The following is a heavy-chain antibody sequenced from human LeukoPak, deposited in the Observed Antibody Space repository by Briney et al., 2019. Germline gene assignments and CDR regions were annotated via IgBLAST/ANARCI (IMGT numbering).Heavy chain of an antibody. CDR3: TTRPDDYPWWD. CDR1: GFTFSNAW. J-gene: IGHJ4*02. D-gene: IGHD2-15*01. CDR2: IKGKTDGWTT. V-gene: IGHV3-15*01. Sequence: GGSLRLSCAASGFTFSNAWMSWVRQAPGKGLEWVGRIKGKTDGWTTNYAAPVKGRFTISRDDSKNTLYLQMNSLKTEDTAVYYCTTRPDDYPWWDWGQGTLVTVSS.